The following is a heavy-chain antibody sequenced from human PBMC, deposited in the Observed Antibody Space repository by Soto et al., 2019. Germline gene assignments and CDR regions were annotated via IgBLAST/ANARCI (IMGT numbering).Heavy chain of an antibody. D-gene: IGHD1-7*01. Sequence: SRSLSLTGAISGDSVSSTSVAWNWVRQSPSRGLEWLGRTYYRTKWYNDYAMSVKSRITISPDTSKNQFSLQLNSVTPEDTAVYYCACCLCHANYGNLFASSGQRSPVTGSS. CDR1: GDSVSSTSVA. CDR2: TYYRTKWYN. J-gene: IGHJ5*01. CDR3: ACCLCHANYGNLFAS. V-gene: IGHV6-1*01.